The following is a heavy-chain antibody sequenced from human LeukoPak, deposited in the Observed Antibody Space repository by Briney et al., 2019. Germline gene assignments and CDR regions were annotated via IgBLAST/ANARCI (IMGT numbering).Heavy chain of an antibody. D-gene: IGHD3-10*01. Sequence: GGSLRLSCTASGFTFGDYAISWFRQAPGKGLEWVGFIRSKAYGGTTEYAASVKGRFTISRDDSKSIAYLQMNSLKTEDTAVYYCTRFGYYYGSGRPRAPDYWGQGTLVTVSS. V-gene: IGHV3-49*03. J-gene: IGHJ4*02. CDR3: TRFGYYYGSGRPRAPDY. CDR1: GFTFGDYA. CDR2: IRSKAYGGTT.